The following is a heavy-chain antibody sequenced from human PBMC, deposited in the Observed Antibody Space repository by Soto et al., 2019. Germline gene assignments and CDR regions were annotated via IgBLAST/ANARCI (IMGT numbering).Heavy chain of an antibody. J-gene: IGHJ6*03. Sequence: EVQLVECGGGLVQPGGSLRLSCAASGFTVSSNYMSWVRQAPGKGLEWVSVIYSCGSTYYADSVKGRSTISRNNSKNTLYLQSNSVGAEDTVVYYCAMYAPPGLPVAYYYYCLDVWGNATTVTVSS. CDR1: GFTVSSNY. CDR2: IYSCGST. CDR3: AMYAPPGLPVAYYYYCLDV. D-gene: IGHD2-8*01. V-gene: IGHV3-66*01.